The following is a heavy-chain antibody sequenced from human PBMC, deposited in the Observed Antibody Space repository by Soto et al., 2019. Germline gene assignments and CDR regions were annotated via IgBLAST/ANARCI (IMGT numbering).Heavy chain of an antibody. D-gene: IGHD2-15*01. CDR3: ASPRASYCSCGSCSSFYGMDV. J-gene: IGHJ6*02. CDR2: IYYSGST. V-gene: IGHV4-39*01. Sequence: QLQLQESGPGLVKPSETLSLTCTVSGGSISSSSYYWGWIRQPPGKGLEWIGSIYYSGSTYYNPSLKSRVTISVDTSKNQFSLKLSSVTAADTAVYYCASPRASYCSCGSCSSFYGMDVWGQGTTVTVSS. CDR1: GGSISSSSYY.